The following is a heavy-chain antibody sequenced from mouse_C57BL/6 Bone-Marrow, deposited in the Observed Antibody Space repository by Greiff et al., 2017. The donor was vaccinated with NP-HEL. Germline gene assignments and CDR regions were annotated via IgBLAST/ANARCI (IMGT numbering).Heavy chain of an antibody. J-gene: IGHJ2*01. CDR1: GYTFTSYG. CDR3: ARDGDYGSSYFDY. V-gene: IGHV1-81*01. D-gene: IGHD1-1*01. CDR2: IYPRSGNT. Sequence: QVHVKQSGAELARPGASVKLSCKASGYTFTSYGISWVKQRTGQGLEWIGEIYPRSGNTYYNEKFKGKATLTADKSSSTAYMELRSLTSEDSAVYFCARDGDYGSSYFDYWGQGTTLTVSS.